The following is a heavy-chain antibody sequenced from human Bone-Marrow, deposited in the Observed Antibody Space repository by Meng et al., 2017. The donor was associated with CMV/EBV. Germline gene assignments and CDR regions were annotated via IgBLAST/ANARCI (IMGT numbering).Heavy chain of an antibody. V-gene: IGHV3-30*04. D-gene: IGHD4-11*01. Sequence: GGSLRLSWAASGFTFSSYAMHWVRQAPGKGLEWVAVISYDGRNKYYADSVKGRFTISRDNSKNTLYLQMNSLRAEDTAVYYCARDTVNYHYYYGMDVWGQGTTVTVSS. CDR2: ISYDGRNK. CDR1: GFTFSSYA. CDR3: ARDTVNYHYYYGMDV. J-gene: IGHJ6*02.